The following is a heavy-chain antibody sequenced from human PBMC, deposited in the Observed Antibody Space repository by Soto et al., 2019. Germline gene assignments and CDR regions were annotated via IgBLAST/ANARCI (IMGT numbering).Heavy chain of an antibody. J-gene: IGHJ3*02. CDR3: ARVGDYHGYDI. Sequence: EVQLVESGGGLVQPGGSLRLSCAASGFTFSIYWIHWVRQAPGKGLVWVSRIDSDGSSAIYADSVKGRFTISRDNAKNTLYLQMNSLRAEDTAVYYCARVGDYHGYDIWGQGTMVTVSS. CDR2: IDSDGSSA. CDR1: GFTFSIYW. D-gene: IGHD4-17*01. V-gene: IGHV3-74*01.